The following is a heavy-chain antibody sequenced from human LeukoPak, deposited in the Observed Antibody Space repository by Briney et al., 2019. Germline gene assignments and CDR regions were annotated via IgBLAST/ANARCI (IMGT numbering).Heavy chain of an antibody. J-gene: IGHJ4*02. CDR3: ARGPDIVVVVAATGGYFDY. Sequence: SETLSLTCAVYGGSFSGYYWSWIRQPPGKGQEWIGEINHSGSTNYNPSLKSRVTTSVDTSKNQFSLKLSSVTAADTAVYYCARGPDIVVVVAATGGYFDYWGQGTLVTVSS. V-gene: IGHV4-34*01. CDR2: INHSGST. D-gene: IGHD2-15*01. CDR1: GGSFSGYY.